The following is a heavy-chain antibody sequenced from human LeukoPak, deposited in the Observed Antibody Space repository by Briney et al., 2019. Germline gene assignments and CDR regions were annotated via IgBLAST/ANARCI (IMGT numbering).Heavy chain of an antibody. CDR1: GGPISTHY. D-gene: IGHD4-17*01. Sequence: SETLSLTCIVSGGPISTHYWSWSRQPPGKGLEWIGYNDYSGSTNYNPSLKSRVTISVDTSKNQFSLKLTSVTAADTAVYYCASIPATNYGVRFDPWGQGTLVTVSS. J-gene: IGHJ5*02. CDR3: ASIPATNYGVRFDP. CDR2: NDYSGST. V-gene: IGHV4-59*11.